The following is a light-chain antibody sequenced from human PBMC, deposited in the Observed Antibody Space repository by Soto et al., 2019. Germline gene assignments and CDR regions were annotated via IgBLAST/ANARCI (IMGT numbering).Light chain of an antibody. CDR1: QSVSTY. CDR2: DIS. J-gene: IGKJ5*01. Sequence: EIVLTQSPATLSLSPGEGASLSCRASQSVSTYLAWYQQKPGQAPRLLVYDISTRATGIPARFSGSGSATDFTLTISSLEPEDSAVYHCQRRSHWPPITFGQGTRLEI. V-gene: IGKV3-11*01. CDR3: QRRSHWPPIT.